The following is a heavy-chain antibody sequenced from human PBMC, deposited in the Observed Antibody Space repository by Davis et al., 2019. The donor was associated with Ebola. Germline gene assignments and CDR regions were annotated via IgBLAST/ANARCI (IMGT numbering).Heavy chain of an antibody. J-gene: IGHJ3*02. D-gene: IGHD5-24*01. CDR3: ARDLGWLQFFVEAFDI. CDR1: GFTFSNAW. CDR2: ISSSSSTI. V-gene: IGHV3-48*02. Sequence: GESLKISCAASGFTFSNAWMHWVRQAPGKGLEWVSYISSSSSTIYYADSVKGRFTISRDNAKNSLYLQMNSLRDEDTAVYYCARDLGWLQFFVEAFDIWGQGTMVTVSS.